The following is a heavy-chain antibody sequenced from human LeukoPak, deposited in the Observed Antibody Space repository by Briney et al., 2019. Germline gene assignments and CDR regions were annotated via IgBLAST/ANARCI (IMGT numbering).Heavy chain of an antibody. CDR1: GFTFSSYA. CDR3: ARDSPTFDI. J-gene: IGHJ3*02. Sequence: GGSLRLSCAASGFTFSSYAMHWVRQAPGKELEWVAVISNDGTNKYHADSVKGRFTISRDNSKNTLYLQMNSLRAEDTAIYYCARDSPTFDIWGQGTMVTVSS. CDR2: ISNDGTNK. V-gene: IGHV3-30-3*01.